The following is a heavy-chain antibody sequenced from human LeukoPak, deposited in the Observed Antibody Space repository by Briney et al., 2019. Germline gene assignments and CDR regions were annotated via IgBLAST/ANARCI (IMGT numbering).Heavy chain of an antibody. CDR3: ARLISSSWYIDT. CDR2: ISSSSSYI. V-gene: IGHV3-21*01. CDR1: GFTFSNYA. Sequence: GGSLRLSCAASGFTFSNYAMTWVRQAPGKGLECVSSISSSSSYIYYADSVEGRFTISRDNAENSLYLQMNSLRSEHTAVYSCARLISSSWYIDTWGQGTPGTVSS. J-gene: IGHJ4*02. D-gene: IGHD6-13*01.